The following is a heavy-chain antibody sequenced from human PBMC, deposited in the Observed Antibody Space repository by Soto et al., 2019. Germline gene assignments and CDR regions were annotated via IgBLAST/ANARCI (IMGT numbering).Heavy chain of an antibody. V-gene: IGHV4-34*01. J-gene: IGHJ4*02. CDR2: INHSGST. D-gene: IGHD1-1*01. CDR3: ARVWMERGFDY. CDR1: GGSFSCYY. Sequence: SETLSLTCAVYGGSFSCYYWSWIRQPPGKGLEWIGEINHSGSTNYNPSLESRVTISVDTSKNQFSLKLSSVTAADTAVYYCARVWMERGFDYWGQGTLVTVSS.